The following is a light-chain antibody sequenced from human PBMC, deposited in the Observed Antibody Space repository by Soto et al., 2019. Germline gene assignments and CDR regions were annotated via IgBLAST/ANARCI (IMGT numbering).Light chain of an antibody. CDR1: QSVASN. CDR2: GAT. CDR3: QQYHKWPPQYT. J-gene: IGKJ2*01. Sequence: EIVMTQSPASLSVSPGDGATLSCRASQSVASNVAWYQQKPGQGPRLLIHGATTRAVGVPARFSGSGSGTAFTLTINGRQSEDFAVYYGQQYHKWPPQYTFGQGTKLQI. V-gene: IGKV3-15*01.